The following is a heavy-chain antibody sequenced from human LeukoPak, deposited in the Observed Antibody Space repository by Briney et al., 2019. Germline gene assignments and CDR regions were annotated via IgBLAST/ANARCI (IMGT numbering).Heavy chain of an antibody. J-gene: IGHJ4*02. D-gene: IGHD6-19*01. CDR1: GGSASSGSYY. CDR3: ARGIAVAGTSFGPVAY. V-gene: IGHV4-61*03. CDR2: IHYTGST. Sequence: SETLSLTCTVSGGSASSGSYYWGWIRQPPGKGLEWIGYIHYTGSTNYNPSLKSRVTISIDTSKSHFSLKLSSVTAADTAVYYCARGIAVAGTSFGPVAYWGQGALVTVSS.